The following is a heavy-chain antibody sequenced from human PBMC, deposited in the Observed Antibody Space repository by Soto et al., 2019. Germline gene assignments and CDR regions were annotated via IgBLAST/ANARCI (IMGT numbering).Heavy chain of an antibody. CDR2: ISSSGSSR. J-gene: IGHJ3*02. V-gene: IGHV3-48*03. Sequence: PGGSLRLSFAASGFTFSTSQMNWVRQAPGKGLEWLSYISSSGSSRYYADSVKGRFTIARDNAKKSLYLQMNSLRVEDTAVYYCAREGSSDAYDIWGQGTKVTVSS. D-gene: IGHD3-10*01. CDR3: AREGSSDAYDI. CDR1: GFTFSTSQ.